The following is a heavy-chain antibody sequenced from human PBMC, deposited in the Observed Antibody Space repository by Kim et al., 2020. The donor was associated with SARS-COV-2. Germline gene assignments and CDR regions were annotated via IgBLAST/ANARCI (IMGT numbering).Heavy chain of an antibody. CDR1: GFTFSNYW. V-gene: IGHV3-74*01. J-gene: IGHJ4*02. CDR2: INSDGSST. Sequence: GGSLRLSCAASGFTFSNYWMHWVRQAPGKGLVWVSRINSDGSSTSYADSVKGRFTISRDNAKNTLYLQMNSLRAEDTAVYYCARGWYSYGAASLDYWGQGTLVTVSS. D-gene: IGHD5-18*01. CDR3: ARGWYSYGAASLDY.